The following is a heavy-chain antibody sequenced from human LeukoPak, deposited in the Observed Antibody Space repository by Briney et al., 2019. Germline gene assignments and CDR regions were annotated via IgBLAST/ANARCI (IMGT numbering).Heavy chain of an antibody. CDR2: VYYSGST. D-gene: IGHD3-22*01. Sequence: PSETLSLTCTVSGYSISSGYYWSWIRQPPGKGLEWIGYVYYSGSTNYNPSLKSRVTISVDTSKNQFSLKLSSVTAADTAVYYCARVKMSYDSSGYHGAYYYYYMDVWGKGTTVTVSS. J-gene: IGHJ6*03. CDR1: GYSISSGYY. CDR3: ARVKMSYDSSGYHGAYYYYYMDV. V-gene: IGHV4-61*01.